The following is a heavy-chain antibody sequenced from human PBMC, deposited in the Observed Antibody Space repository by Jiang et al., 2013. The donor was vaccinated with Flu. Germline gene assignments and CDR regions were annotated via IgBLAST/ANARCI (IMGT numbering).Heavy chain of an antibody. CDR3: ARGGEAIWFGELLFWAGAEYFQH. CDR1: GGSINSYY. Sequence: LLKPSETLSLTCTVSGGSINSYYWSWIRQPPGKGLEWIGYIYNSGSTNYNPSLKSRVTISVDTSKNQFSLKLSSVTAADTAVYYCARGGEAIWFGELLFWAGAEYFQHWGQGTLVTVSS. J-gene: IGHJ1*01. D-gene: IGHD3-10*01. CDR2: IYNSGST. V-gene: IGHV4-59*12.